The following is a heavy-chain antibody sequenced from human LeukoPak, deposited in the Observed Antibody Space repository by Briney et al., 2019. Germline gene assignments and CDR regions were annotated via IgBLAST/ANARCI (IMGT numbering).Heavy chain of an antibody. V-gene: IGHV1-58*01. D-gene: IGHD6-19*01. CDR2: IVVGSGNT. Sequence: SVKVSCKASGFTFTSSAVQWVRQARGQRLEWIGWIVVGSGNTNYAQKFQERVTITRDMSTSTAHMELSSLRSEDTAVYYCAAEYSSGWWGEYWGQGTLVTVSS. J-gene: IGHJ4*02. CDR3: AAEYSSGWWGEY. CDR1: GFTFTSSA.